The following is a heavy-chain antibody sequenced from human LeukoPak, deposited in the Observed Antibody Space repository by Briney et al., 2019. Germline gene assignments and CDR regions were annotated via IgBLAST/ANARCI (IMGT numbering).Heavy chain of an antibody. V-gene: IGHV3-30*02. CDR1: GFTFSSYG. Sequence: GGSLRLSCAASGFTFSSYGMHWVRQAPGKGLEWVAFIRYDGSNKYYADSVKGRFTISRDNSKNTLYLQMNSLRAEDTAVYYCARVRIFGVVITLYYYYMDVWGKGTTVTVSS. CDR2: IRYDGSNK. D-gene: IGHD3-3*01. CDR3: ARVRIFGVVITLYYYYMDV. J-gene: IGHJ6*03.